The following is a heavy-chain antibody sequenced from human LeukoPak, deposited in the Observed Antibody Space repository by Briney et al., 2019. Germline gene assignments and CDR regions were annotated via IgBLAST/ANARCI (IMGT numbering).Heavy chain of an antibody. Sequence: SETLSLTCTVPGGSISSHYWSWIRQPPGKGLEWIGYIYGSGSTHYDPSLRSRVTISEDTSKNQFSLKLTSVTAADTAVYYCARNVGWYSHDSWGQGTLVTVSS. CDR1: GGSISSHY. CDR2: IYGSGST. J-gene: IGHJ4*02. CDR3: ARNVGWYSHDS. V-gene: IGHV4-59*08. D-gene: IGHD6-19*01.